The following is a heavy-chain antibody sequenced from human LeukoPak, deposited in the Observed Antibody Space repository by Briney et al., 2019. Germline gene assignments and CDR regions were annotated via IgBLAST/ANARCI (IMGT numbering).Heavy chain of an antibody. D-gene: IGHD3-22*01. V-gene: IGHV3-23*01. CDR1: GFTFSTFA. J-gene: IGHJ4*02. Sequence: GGSLRLSCAVSGFTFSTFAMNWVSQAPGKGLEWVSSLSDSAVSSYYADSVKGRFTISRDNSKNTLYLQMNSLRAEDTATYYCAKAPDSSGFPSYFDSWGQGTLVAVSS. CDR2: LSDSAVSS. CDR3: AKAPDSSGFPSYFDS.